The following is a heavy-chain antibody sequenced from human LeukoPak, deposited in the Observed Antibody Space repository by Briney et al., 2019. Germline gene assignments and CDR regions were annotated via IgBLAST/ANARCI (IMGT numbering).Heavy chain of an antibody. J-gene: IGHJ1*01. Sequence: GGSLRLSCAASGFTFSSYTMNWVRQAPGKGLEWVSSLSSSSSYIYYADSVKGRFTISRDNAKNSLYLQMNSLRTEDTAVYYCARARYSSSLRPADFFQDWGQGTLVTVSS. CDR2: LSSSSSYI. CDR3: ARARYSSSLRPADFFQD. D-gene: IGHD6-13*01. CDR1: GFTFSSYT. V-gene: IGHV3-21*01.